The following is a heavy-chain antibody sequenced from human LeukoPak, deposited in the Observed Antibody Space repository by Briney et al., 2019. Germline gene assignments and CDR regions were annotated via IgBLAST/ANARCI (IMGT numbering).Heavy chain of an antibody. CDR1: GFTFSSYT. J-gene: IGHJ4*02. D-gene: IGHD3-22*01. V-gene: IGHV3-21*01. CDR3: ARKHYYDSSGFFPPMDY. Sequence: GGSLRLSCAASGFTFSSYTMNWVRQAPGKGLEWVSSISSSSSYIYYADSVKGRFTISRDNSKNTLYLQMNSLRAEDTAVYYCARKHYYDSSGFFPPMDYWGQGTLVTVSS. CDR2: ISSSSSYI.